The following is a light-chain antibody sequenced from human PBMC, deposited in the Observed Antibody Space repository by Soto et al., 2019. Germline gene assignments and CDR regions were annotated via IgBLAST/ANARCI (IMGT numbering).Light chain of an antibody. CDR1: QRVGKNY. J-gene: IGKJ4*01. V-gene: IGKV3-20*01. CDR3: QQYGSTPLT. CDR2: DAS. Sequence: EIVLTQSPGTLSLSPGERATLSCMASQRVGKNYLAWYQQKPGQAPRFLIYDASSRATGIPDRFSGSGSGTDFTLTISRMEPEDFAVYYCQQYGSTPLTFGGGTKVDIK.